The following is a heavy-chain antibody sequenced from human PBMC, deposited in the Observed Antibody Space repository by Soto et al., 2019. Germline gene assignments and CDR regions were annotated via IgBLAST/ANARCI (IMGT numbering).Heavy chain of an antibody. CDR1: GYTLTELS. V-gene: IGHV1-24*01. Sequence: EASVKVSCKVSGYTLTELSMHWVRQAPGKGLEWMGGFDPEDGETIYAQKFQGRVTMTEDTSTDTAYMELSSLRSEDTAVYYCATSWAASYYYYGMDVWGQGTTVTVSS. CDR3: ATSWAASYYYYGMDV. CDR2: FDPEDGET. J-gene: IGHJ6*02. D-gene: IGHD2-15*01.